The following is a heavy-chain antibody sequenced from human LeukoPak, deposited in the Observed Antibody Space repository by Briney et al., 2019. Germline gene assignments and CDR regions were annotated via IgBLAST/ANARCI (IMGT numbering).Heavy chain of an antibody. CDR3: ARDTRRRGYFDY. Sequence: PGGSLRLSCAASGFTFSSYGMHWVRQAPGKGLEWVAAIWYDGSNKYYADSVKGRFTISRDNSKNTLYLQMNSLRAEDTAVYYCARDTRRRGYFDYWGQGTLVTVSS. D-gene: IGHD2-15*01. CDR2: IWYDGSNK. CDR1: GFTFSSYG. J-gene: IGHJ4*02. V-gene: IGHV3-33*01.